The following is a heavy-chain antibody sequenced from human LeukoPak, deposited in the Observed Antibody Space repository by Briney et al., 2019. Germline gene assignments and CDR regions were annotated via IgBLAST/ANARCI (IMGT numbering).Heavy chain of an antibody. D-gene: IGHD6-19*01. J-gene: IGHJ4*02. CDR2: ISSSGSPI. CDR3: VLRGAVAAADF. Sequence: GGSLRLSCAASGFTFSSYEMNWVRQAPGKGLEWVSYISSSGSPIYYADSVEGRFTISRDNAKNSLYLQMNSLRAEDTAVYYCVLRGAVAAADFWGQGALVTVSS. V-gene: IGHV3-48*03. CDR1: GFTFSSYE.